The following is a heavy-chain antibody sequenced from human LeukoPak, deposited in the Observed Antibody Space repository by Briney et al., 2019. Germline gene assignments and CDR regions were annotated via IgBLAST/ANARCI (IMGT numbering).Heavy chain of an antibody. V-gene: IGHV1-18*01. CDR3: ARDRHYYGSGKGMDV. J-gene: IGHJ6*02. Sequence: ASVKVSCKASGYTFTSYGISWVRQAPGQGLEWMGWISAYNGNTNYAQKLQGRVTMTTDTSTSTAYMELRSLRSDDTAVYYCARDRHYYGSGKGMDVWGQGTTVTVSS. CDR2: ISAYNGNT. CDR1: GYTFTSYG. D-gene: IGHD3-10*01.